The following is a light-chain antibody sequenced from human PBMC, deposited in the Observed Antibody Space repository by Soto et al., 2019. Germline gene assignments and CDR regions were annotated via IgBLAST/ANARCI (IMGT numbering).Light chain of an antibody. Sequence: DLQITQSPSSLSSSVGDRVTVTFRTSQNIYNYLNWYQQKPGKAPKLLIYSASSVQSGVPLRFSGSGSGTDFTLTISSLQPEDFATYYCQQTYSTPVTFGQGTRLEIK. V-gene: IGKV1-39*01. CDR1: QNIYNY. CDR2: SAS. J-gene: IGKJ5*01. CDR3: QQTYSTPVT.